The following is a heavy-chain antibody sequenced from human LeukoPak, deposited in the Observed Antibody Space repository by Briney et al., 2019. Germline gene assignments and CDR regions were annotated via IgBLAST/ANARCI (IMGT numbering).Heavy chain of an antibody. V-gene: IGHV3-21*04. CDR1: GFTFSSYS. CDR3: AKPLVAVVDYFDY. D-gene: IGHD6-19*01. Sequence: PGGSLRLSCAASGFTFSSYSMNWVRQAPGKGLEWVSSISSSSSYIYYADSVKGRFTISRDNAKNSLYLQMNSLRAEDTAVYYCAKPLVAVVDYFDYWGQGTLVTVSS. J-gene: IGHJ4*02. CDR2: ISSSSSYI.